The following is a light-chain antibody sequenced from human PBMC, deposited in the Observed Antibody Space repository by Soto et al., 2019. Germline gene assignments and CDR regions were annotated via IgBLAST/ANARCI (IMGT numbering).Light chain of an antibody. Sequence: VVLTQSPGTLSLSPGERATLSCRASQSVSNNYLAWYQHKPGQAPRLLIYDASIRAAGVPARFSGSGSGTDFSLTVSSLEPEDFAIYYCQQRSIWPPWTFGQGTKVDIK. CDR2: DAS. V-gene: IGKV3D-20*02. CDR3: QQRSIWPPWT. CDR1: QSVSNNY. J-gene: IGKJ1*01.